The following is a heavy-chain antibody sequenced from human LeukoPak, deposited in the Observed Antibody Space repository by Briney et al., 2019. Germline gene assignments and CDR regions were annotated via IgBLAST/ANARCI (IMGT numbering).Heavy chain of an antibody. Sequence: ASVKVSCKASGYTFTGYYMHWVRQAPGQGLEWGGWINPNSGGTNYAQKFQGWVTMTRDTSISTAYMELSRLRSDDTAAYYCARGDSSRDFDYWGQGTLVTVSS. CDR1: GYTFTGYY. CDR3: ARGDSSRDFDY. J-gene: IGHJ4*02. CDR2: INPNSGGT. V-gene: IGHV1-2*04. D-gene: IGHD6-19*01.